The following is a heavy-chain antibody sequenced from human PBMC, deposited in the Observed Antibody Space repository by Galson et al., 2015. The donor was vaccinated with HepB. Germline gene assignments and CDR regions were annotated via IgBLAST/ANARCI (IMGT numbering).Heavy chain of an antibody. D-gene: IGHD3-22*01. CDR2: ISFDGSKK. CDR3: TRANPTSGPYDSSGYYLGSPFDY. J-gene: IGHJ4*02. Sequence: SLRLSCAASRFNFNSYAMHWVRQAPDKGLEWVAVISFDGSKKYYADFVEGRSTISRDNSNNILYLQMNSLRPEDTAVYYCTRANPTSGPYDSSGYYLGSPFDYWGQGTLVTVSS. CDR1: RFNFNSYA. V-gene: IGHV3-30*04.